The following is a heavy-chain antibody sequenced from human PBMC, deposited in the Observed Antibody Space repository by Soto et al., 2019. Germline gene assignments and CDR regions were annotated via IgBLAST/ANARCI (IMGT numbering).Heavy chain of an antibody. D-gene: IGHD6-19*01. J-gene: IGHJ6*02. Sequence: QVQLVQSGAEVKKPGSSVKVSCKASGGTFSSYTISWVRQAPGQGLEWMGRIIPILGIANYAQKFQGRVTITADKSTSTAYMELSSLRSEDTAVYYCARASIAVAGTESYYYYGMDVWGRGTTVTVSS. CDR3: ARASIAVAGTESYYYYGMDV. V-gene: IGHV1-69*02. CDR2: IIPILGIA. CDR1: GGTFSSYT.